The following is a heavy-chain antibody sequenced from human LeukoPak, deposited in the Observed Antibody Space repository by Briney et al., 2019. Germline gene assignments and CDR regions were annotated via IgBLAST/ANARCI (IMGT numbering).Heavy chain of an antibody. Sequence: GGSLRLSCAASGFTFSSYAMSWVRQAPGKGLEWVSAISGSGGSTYYADSVKGRFTISRDNSKNTQYLQMNSLRAEDTAVYYCAKGAPSGYSYGYSGFDYWGQGTLVTVSS. CDR3: AKGAPSGYSYGYSGFDY. D-gene: IGHD5-18*01. CDR1: GFTFSSYA. CDR2: ISGSGGST. J-gene: IGHJ4*02. V-gene: IGHV3-23*01.